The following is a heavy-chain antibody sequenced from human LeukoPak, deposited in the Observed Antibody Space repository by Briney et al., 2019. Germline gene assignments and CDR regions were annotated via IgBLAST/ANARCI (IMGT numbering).Heavy chain of an antibody. CDR3: AKDASGGLGSGYDRLDY. V-gene: IGHV3-23*01. J-gene: IGHJ4*02. D-gene: IGHD5-12*01. CDR2: ISDSGFST. Sequence: GGSLRLSCAASGFTFSSYAMTWVRQAPGKGLEWVSSISDSGFSTYYADSVRGRFTIYRENSKNTLSLQMNSLGAGDTARYYCAKDASGGLGSGYDRLDYWGQGILVTVSS. CDR1: GFTFSSYA.